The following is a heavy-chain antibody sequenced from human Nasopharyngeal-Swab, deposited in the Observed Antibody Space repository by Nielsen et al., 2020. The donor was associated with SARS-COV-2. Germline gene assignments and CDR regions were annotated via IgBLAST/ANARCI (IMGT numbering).Heavy chain of an antibody. V-gene: IGHV1-18*01. D-gene: IGHD5-18*01. CDR2: ISAYNGNT. CDR3: ARDVDPRVPWIQRNWFDP. CDR1: GYTFTSYG. J-gene: IGHJ5*02. Sequence: ASVKVSCKASGYTFTSYGISWVRQAPGQGLEWMGWISAYNGNTNYAQKLQGRVTMTTDTSTSTAYMELRSLRSDDTAVYYCARDVDPRVPWIQRNWFDPWGQGTLVTVSS.